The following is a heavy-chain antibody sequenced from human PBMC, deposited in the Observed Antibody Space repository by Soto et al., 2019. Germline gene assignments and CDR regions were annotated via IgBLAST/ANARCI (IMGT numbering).Heavy chain of an antibody. V-gene: IGHV1-18*01. CDR3: ARDRPLLLWFGEWTYGMDV. J-gene: IGHJ6*02. D-gene: IGHD3-10*01. CDR2: IRAYNGNT. Sequence: QVQLVQSGAEVKKPGASVKVSCKASGYTFTSYGISWVRQAPGQGLEWMGWIRAYNGNTNYAQKLQGRVTMTTDTSTSTAYMELRSLRSDDTAVYYCARDRPLLLWFGEWTYGMDVWGQGTTVTVSS. CDR1: GYTFTSYG.